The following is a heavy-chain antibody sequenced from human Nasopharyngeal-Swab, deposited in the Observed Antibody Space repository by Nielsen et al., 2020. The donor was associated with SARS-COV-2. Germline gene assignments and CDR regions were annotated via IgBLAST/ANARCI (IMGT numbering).Heavy chain of an antibody. Sequence: GSLRLSCAVYGGSFSGYYWSWIRQPPGKGLEWIGEINHSGSTNYNPSLKSRVTISVDTSKNQFSLKLSSVTAADTAVYYCARGQGYYYGSGSHWFDPWGQETLVTVSS. J-gene: IGHJ5*02. CDR1: GGSFSGYY. D-gene: IGHD3-10*01. CDR2: INHSGST. CDR3: ARGQGYYYGSGSHWFDP. V-gene: IGHV4-34*01.